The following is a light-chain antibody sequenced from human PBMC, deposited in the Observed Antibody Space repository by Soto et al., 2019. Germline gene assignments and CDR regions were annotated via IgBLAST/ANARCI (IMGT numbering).Light chain of an antibody. CDR2: GAS. J-gene: IGKJ1*01. CDR1: QSVSSN. V-gene: IGKV3-15*01. CDR3: QKYNKWWT. Sequence: EIVMTQSPATLSVSPGERATLSCRASQSVSSNLAWYQQKPGQAPRLLIYGASTRATGIPARFSGSGSGTEFTLTISSLQSEDFAVYYCQKYNKWWTFGQGTKVESK.